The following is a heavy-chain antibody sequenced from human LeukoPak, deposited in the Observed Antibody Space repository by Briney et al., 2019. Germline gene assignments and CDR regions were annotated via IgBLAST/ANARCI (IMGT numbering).Heavy chain of an antibody. V-gene: IGHV4-59*01. CDR2: IYYSGST. Sequence: SETLSLTCTASGGSISSYYWSWIRQPPGKGLEWIGYIYYSGSTNYNPSLKSRVTISVDTSKNQFSLKLSSVTAADTAVYYCARVVIVVVPAAMPVVEEGFDPWGQGTLVTVSS. J-gene: IGHJ5*02. CDR1: GGSISSYY. CDR3: ARVVIVVVPAAMPVVEEGFDP. D-gene: IGHD2-2*03.